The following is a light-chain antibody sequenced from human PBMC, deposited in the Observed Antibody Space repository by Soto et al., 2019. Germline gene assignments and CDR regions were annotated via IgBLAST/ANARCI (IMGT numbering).Light chain of an antibody. V-gene: IGKV1-39*01. Sequence: DIQMTQSPSSLSASVGDRVTITCRASQSISSYLNWYQQKPGKAPKLLLDAASSLQSGVPSRFSGSGSGTDITLTISSLQTDDFETYYYQQSYSTPTFGQGTKVEIK. J-gene: IGKJ2*01. CDR3: QQSYSTPT. CDR2: AAS. CDR1: QSISSY.